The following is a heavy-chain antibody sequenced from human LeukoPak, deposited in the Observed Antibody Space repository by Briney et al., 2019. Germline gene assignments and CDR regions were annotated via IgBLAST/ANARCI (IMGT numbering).Heavy chain of an antibody. CDR1: GFTFSSYG. Sequence: PGGSLRLSCAASGFTFSSYGMSWVRQAPGKGLEWVSAISGSGGSTYYADSVKGRFTISRDNSKNTLYLQMNSLRAEDTAVYYCAKESHIVVVTAITQPFDYWGQGTLVTVSS. V-gene: IGHV3-23*01. D-gene: IGHD2-21*02. J-gene: IGHJ4*02. CDR3: AKESHIVVVTAITQPFDY. CDR2: ISGSGGST.